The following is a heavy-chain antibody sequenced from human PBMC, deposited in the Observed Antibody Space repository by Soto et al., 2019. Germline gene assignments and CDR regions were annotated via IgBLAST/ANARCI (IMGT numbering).Heavy chain of an antibody. CDR3: ASGIQLWLRRINNGYSG. CDR2: IIPMFGTA. CDR1: GGTFSTYA. D-gene: IGHD5-18*01. V-gene: IGHV1-69*12. J-gene: IGHJ4*02. Sequence: QVQLVQSGAEVKKPESSVKVSCKAPGGTFSTYAISWVRQAPGQVLEWMGGIIPMFGTANYARRFQDRVTITADESTNKVYMELSSLRSEDTAVYFCASGIQLWLRRINNGYSGWGQGTLVTVSS.